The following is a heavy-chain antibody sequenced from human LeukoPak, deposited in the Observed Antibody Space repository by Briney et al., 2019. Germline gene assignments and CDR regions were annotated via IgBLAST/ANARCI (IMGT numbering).Heavy chain of an antibody. D-gene: IGHD5-18*01. CDR3: ARDPRGITALVDYFDY. Sequence: GGSLRLSCAASGFTFSSYSMNWVRQAPGKGLEWVSSISSSSSYIYYADSVKGRFTISRDNAKNSLYLQMNSLRAEDTAVYYCARDPRGITALVDYFDYWGQGTLVTVSS. V-gene: IGHV3-21*01. CDR2: ISSSSSYI. CDR1: GFTFSSYS. J-gene: IGHJ4*02.